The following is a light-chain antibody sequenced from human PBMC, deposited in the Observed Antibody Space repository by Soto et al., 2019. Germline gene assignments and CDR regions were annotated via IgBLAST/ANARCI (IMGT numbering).Light chain of an antibody. Sequence: GDRVTITCRASLGIGNWLAWYQQKPGKAPKLLISATSSLQGGVPSRFSGSGSGTDFTLSINSLQPEDFATYYCQQTNNFSITFGQGTRLEIK. CDR3: QQTNNFSIT. CDR2: ATS. CDR1: LGIGNW. V-gene: IGKV1D-12*01. J-gene: IGKJ5*01.